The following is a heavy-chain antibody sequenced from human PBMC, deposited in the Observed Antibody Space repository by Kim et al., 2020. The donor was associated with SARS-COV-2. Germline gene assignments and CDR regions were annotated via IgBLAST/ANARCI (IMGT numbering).Heavy chain of an antibody. CDR2: INAANGNT. CDR1: GDTFTSYA. CDR3: AGGYSYGFLYYAMHV. D-gene: IGHD5-18*01. J-gene: IGHJ6*02. Sequence: ASVKVSCKASGDTFTSYAMHWVRQAPGQRLEWMGWINAANGNTKYSQKFQGRVTITRDTSASTAYMDLSSLRSEDTAMYYCAGGYSYGFLYYAMHVWGQG. V-gene: IGHV1-3*01.